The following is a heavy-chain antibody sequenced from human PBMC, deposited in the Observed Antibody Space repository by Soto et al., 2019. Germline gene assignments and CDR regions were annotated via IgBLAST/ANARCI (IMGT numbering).Heavy chain of an antibody. Sequence: QERLVQSGAEVRKPGTSVKVSCKVTGGTSTRYAINWVRQAPGQGLEWMGGIVPMFGTSKYAQKFQGRVTITADTSTNIAYMELRSLRSEDTTVYYCNRDSEYDFWSGYLWGQGTLVSVSS. CDR1: GGTSTRYA. CDR2: IVPMFGTS. CDR3: NRDSEYDFWSGYL. V-gene: IGHV1-69*06. D-gene: IGHD3-3*01. J-gene: IGHJ4*02.